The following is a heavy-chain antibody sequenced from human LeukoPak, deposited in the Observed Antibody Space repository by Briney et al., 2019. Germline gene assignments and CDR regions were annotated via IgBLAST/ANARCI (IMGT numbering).Heavy chain of an antibody. CDR2: TYYRSKWYN. Sequence: SQTLSLTCAISGDSVSSNSAAWNWIRQSPSRGLEWLGRTYYRSKWYNDYAVSVKSRITINPDTSKNQFSLQPSSVTPEDTAVYYCSRSDYSSSSYYFDYWGQGTLVTVSS. V-gene: IGHV6-1*01. CDR3: SRSDYSSSSYYFDY. CDR1: GDSVSSNSAA. J-gene: IGHJ4*02. D-gene: IGHD6-13*01.